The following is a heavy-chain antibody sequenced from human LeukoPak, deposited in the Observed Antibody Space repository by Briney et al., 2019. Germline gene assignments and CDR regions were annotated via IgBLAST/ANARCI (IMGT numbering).Heavy chain of an antibody. J-gene: IGHJ3*02. CDR1: GYTFTGYY. CDR2: INPNSGGT. Sequence: ASVKVSCKASGYTFTGYYMHWVRQAPGQGLEWMGWINPNSGGTNYAQKFQGRVTMTRDTSISTAYMELSRLRSDDTAVYYCARDLLGSTVTSSAFDIWGQGTMVTVS. V-gene: IGHV1-2*02. D-gene: IGHD4-17*01. CDR3: ARDLLGSTVTSSAFDI.